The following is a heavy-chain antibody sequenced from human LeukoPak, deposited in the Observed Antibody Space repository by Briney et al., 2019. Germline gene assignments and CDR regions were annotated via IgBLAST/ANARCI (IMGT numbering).Heavy chain of an antibody. D-gene: IGHD1-1*01. CDR1: RGSFSGYS. J-gene: IGHJ5*02. CDR3: ARVDFATSYTPGIRYIYFDP. V-gene: IGHV4-34*01. Sequence: SETLSLTCAVFRGSFSGYSWSWIRQSPGTGLEWIGEINYSGSTKYNPSLKRRVTISLDKSKNQFSLKLSSVTAADTAVYFCARVDFATSYTPGIRYIYFDPWSQGTLVTVSS. CDR2: INYSGST.